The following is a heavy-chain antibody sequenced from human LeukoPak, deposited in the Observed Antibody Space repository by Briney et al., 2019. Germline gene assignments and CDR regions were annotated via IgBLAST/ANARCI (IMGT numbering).Heavy chain of an antibody. CDR3: ASLYGDQVPY. Sequence: GGSLRLSCAASGFTFSSYSMNWVRQAPGKGLEWVSYISSSSSSIYYADSVKGRFTISRDNAKNSLYLQMNSLRAEDTAVYYCASLYGDQVPYWGQGTLVTVSS. CDR1: GFTFSSYS. D-gene: IGHD4-17*01. CDR2: ISSSSSSI. J-gene: IGHJ4*02. V-gene: IGHV3-21*05.